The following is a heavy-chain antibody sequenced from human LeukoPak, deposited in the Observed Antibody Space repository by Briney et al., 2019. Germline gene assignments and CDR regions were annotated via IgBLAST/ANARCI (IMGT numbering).Heavy chain of an antibody. CDR1: GGSFSGYY. D-gene: IGHD3-10*01. CDR3: ASNYYGSGSPNY. V-gene: IGHV4-34*01. Sequence: PSETLSLTCAVYGGSFSGYYWSWIRQPPGKGLEWIGEINHSGSTNYNPSLKSRVTISIDTSKSQFSLKLSSVTAADTAVYYCASNYYGSGSPNYWGQGTLVTVSS. J-gene: IGHJ4*02. CDR2: INHSGST.